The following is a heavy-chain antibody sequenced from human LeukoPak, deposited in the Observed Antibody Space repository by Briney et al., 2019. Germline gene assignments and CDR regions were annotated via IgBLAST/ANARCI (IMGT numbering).Heavy chain of an antibody. CDR2: INPSGGST. D-gene: IGHD3-10*01. CDR3: ARDEYDGSGFDY. CDR1: GYTFTSYY. V-gene: IGHV1-46*01. J-gene: IGHJ4*02. Sequence: ASVTVSFKASGYTFTSYYMHWVRQAPRQGLEWMGIINPSGGSTSYAQKFQGRVTMTRDTSTSTVYMELSSLRSEDTAVYYCARDEYDGSGFDYWGQGTLVTVSS.